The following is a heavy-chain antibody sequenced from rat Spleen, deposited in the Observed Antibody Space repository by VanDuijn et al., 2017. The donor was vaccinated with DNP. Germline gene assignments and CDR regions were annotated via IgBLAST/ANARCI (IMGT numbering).Heavy chain of an antibody. Sequence: EVQLQESGPGLVKPSQSLSLTCSVTDYSITSNYWGWIRKFPGNKMEWIGHITYSGSTSYNPSLKSRISITRDTSKNQFFLQLNSVTTEDTATYYCARLNSGYSYAMDAWGQGTSVTVSS. J-gene: IGHJ4*01. CDR2: ITYSGST. D-gene: IGHD4-3*01. CDR1: DYSITSNY. CDR3: ARLNSGYSYAMDA. V-gene: IGHV3-1*01.